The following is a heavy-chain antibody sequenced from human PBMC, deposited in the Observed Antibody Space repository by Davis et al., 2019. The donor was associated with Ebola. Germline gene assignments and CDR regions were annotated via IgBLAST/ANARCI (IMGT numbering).Heavy chain of an antibody. CDR1: GFTFSNAW. Sequence: PGGSLRLSCAASGFTFSNAWMSWVRQAPGKGLEWVGRIKSKTDGGTTDYAAPVKGRFTISRDDSKNTLYLQMNSLKTEDTAVYYCTAYGRGYYNFWSGYSTFDYWGQGTLVTVSS. D-gene: IGHD3-3*01. V-gene: IGHV3-15*01. CDR2: IKSKTDGGTT. J-gene: IGHJ4*02. CDR3: TAYGRGYYNFWSGYSTFDY.